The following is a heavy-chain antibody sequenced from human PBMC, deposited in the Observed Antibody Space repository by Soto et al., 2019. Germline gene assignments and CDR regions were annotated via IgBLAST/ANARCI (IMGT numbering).Heavy chain of an antibody. CDR3: ARVVVGPTNYFDP. CDR1: GGSFNAYY. CDR2: INHSGNT. Sequence: SETLSLTCGVNGGSFNAYYWSWIRQPPGKGLEWIGEINHSGNTNYNSALKSRVTISVDTSKNQFSLNLTSVTAADSAVYYCARVVVGPTNYFDPWGQGTLVTVSS. D-gene: IGHD2-21*01. J-gene: IGHJ5*02. V-gene: IGHV4-34*01.